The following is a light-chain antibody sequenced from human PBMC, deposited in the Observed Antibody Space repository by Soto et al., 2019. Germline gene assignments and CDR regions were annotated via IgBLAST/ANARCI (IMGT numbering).Light chain of an antibody. J-gene: IGLJ1*01. CDR1: SSDIGSYNH. Sequence: HSLLRQLATVSGSPRQASCISSSGTSSDIGSYNHVAWYQKFPGKSPKLMIYAVSDRPPGVSDRFSGYQYGITASLTISGLQTEDEADYCCISYTDRQSYRFGTGTTVTVL. V-gene: IGLV2-14*03. CDR3: ISYTDRQSYR. CDR2: AVS.